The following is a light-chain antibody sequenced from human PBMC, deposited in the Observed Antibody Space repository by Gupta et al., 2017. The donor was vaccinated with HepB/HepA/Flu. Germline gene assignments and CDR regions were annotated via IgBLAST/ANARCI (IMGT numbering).Light chain of an antibody. Sequence: DIQITQSPSSLSASVGDRVTITCQASQSISSYLNWYQQKPGKAPKLLIYAASSLQSGVPSRFSGSGSGTDCTLTSSSLQTEDFATYYGQQSYRTPVTFGQGTKVEIK. V-gene: IGKV1-39*01. CDR2: AAS. J-gene: IGKJ1*01. CDR1: QSISSY. CDR3: QQSYRTPVT.